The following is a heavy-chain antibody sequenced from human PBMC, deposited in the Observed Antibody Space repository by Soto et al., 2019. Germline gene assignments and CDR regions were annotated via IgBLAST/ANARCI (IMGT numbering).Heavy chain of an antibody. V-gene: IGHV1-69*06. Sequence: GASVKVSCKASGGTFSSYAISWVRQAPGQGLEWMGGIIPIFGTANYAQKFQGRVTITADKSTSTAYMELSSLRSEDTAVYYCARGSYDFWSGIHYRYYYGMDVWGQGTTVTVSS. CDR3: ARGSYDFWSGIHYRYYYGMDV. CDR2: IIPIFGTA. J-gene: IGHJ6*02. CDR1: GGTFSSYA. D-gene: IGHD3-3*01.